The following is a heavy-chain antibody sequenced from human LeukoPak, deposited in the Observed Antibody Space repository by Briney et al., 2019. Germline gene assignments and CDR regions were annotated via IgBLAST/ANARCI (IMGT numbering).Heavy chain of an antibody. CDR3: ATPQMPDGYSYSHDY. Sequence: SETLSLTCIVSGGSISSSSYYWGWIRQPPGKGLEWIGRIYYSGSTYSNPSLKSRVTISVDTSKNQFSPELGSVTAADTAVYYCATPQMPDGYSYSHDYWGQGTLVTVSS. V-gene: IGHV4-39*01. D-gene: IGHD5-18*01. CDR2: IYYSGST. CDR1: GGSISSSSYY. J-gene: IGHJ4*02.